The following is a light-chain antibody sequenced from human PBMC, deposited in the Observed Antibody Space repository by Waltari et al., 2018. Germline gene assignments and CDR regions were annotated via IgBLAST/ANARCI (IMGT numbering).Light chain of an antibody. V-gene: IGKV3-15*01. CDR3: HQYNNWWT. Sequence: EIVMTQSPATLSVSPGERATLSCRASQSVSSNLAWYQQKPGQAPRLLIYGVSTRATGIPARFSGSGSGTEFTLTINSLQSEDFAVYYCHQYNNWWTFGQGTKVEIK. J-gene: IGKJ1*01. CDR1: QSVSSN. CDR2: GVS.